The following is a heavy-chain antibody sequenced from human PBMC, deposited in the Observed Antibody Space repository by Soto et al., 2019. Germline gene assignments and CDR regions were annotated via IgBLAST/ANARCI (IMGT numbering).Heavy chain of an antibody. D-gene: IGHD4-17*01. J-gene: IGHJ4*02. V-gene: IGHV3-66*01. Sequence: EVRLVQSGGGLVQPGGSLRLSCAASLFIVSDNYMSWVRQAPGKGLEWVSLIYSGGGTDYAESVKGRFTISRDNSKTTLYLQMTSLKAENTGIYYCATRMTTAPYWGQGTVVTVSS. CDR1: LFIVSDNY. CDR3: ATRMTTAPY. CDR2: IYSGGGT.